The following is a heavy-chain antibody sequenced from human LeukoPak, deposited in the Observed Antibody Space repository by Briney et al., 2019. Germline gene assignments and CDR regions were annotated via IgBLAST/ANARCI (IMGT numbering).Heavy chain of an antibody. Sequence: GASVKVSCKASGGTFSSYAISWVRQAPGHGLEWMGVIIPIFGTANYAQKFQGRVTITTDESTSTAYMHLNSLRSEDPAVYHCAGSGSHEDMDVWGKGTTVTVSS. CDR2: IIPIFGTA. J-gene: IGHJ6*03. V-gene: IGHV1-69*05. D-gene: IGHD2-15*01. CDR3: AGSGSHEDMDV. CDR1: GGTFSSYA.